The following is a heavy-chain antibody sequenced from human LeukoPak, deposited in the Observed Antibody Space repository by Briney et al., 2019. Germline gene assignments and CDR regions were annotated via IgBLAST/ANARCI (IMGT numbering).Heavy chain of an antibody. V-gene: IGHV3-7*01. D-gene: IGHD6-13*01. CDR1: GFTFSSYW. J-gene: IGHJ3*02. CDR3: TSGTSMAAAYDAFDI. CDR2: IKQDGSEK. Sequence: GGSLRLSCAASGFTFSSYWMSWVRQAPGKGLEWVANIKQDGSEKYYVDSVKGRFTISRDNAKNSLYLQMNSLRAEDTAVYYCTSGTSMAAAYDAFDIWGQGTMVTV.